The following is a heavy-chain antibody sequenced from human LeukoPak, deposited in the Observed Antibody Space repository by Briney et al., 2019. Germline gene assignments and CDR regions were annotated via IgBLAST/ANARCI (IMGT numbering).Heavy chain of an antibody. CDR3: ARGRYGWLPFDY. J-gene: IGHJ4*02. D-gene: IGHD3-16*01. CDR2: IYYSGST. V-gene: IGHV4-39*06. CDR1: GGSISSSSYY. Sequence: SETLSLTCTVSGGSISSSSYYWGWLRQPPGKGLEWIGSIYYSGSTNYNPSLKSRVTISVDTSKNQFTLKLSSVTAADTAVYYCARGRYGWLPFDYWGQGTLVTVSS.